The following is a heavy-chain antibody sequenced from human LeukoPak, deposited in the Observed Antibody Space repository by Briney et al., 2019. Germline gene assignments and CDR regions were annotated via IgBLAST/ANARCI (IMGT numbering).Heavy chain of an antibody. CDR3: ARAHVSFHDILTGYYHFDY. D-gene: IGHD3-9*01. CDR1: GYTFTGYY. Sequence: ASVKVSCKASGYTFTGYYMHWVRQAPGQGLEWMGWINPNSGGTNYAQKFQGRVTMTRDTSISTAYMELSRLRSDDTAVYYCARAHVSFHDILTGYYHFDYWGQGTLVTVSS. V-gene: IGHV1-2*02. CDR2: INPNSGGT. J-gene: IGHJ4*02.